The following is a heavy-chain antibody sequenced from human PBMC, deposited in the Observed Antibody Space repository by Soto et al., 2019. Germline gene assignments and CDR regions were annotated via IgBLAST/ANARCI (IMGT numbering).Heavy chain of an antibody. CDR2: ISYDGSNK. CDR1: GFTFSSYG. V-gene: IGHV3-30*03. J-gene: IGHJ6*02. CDR3: AVGYCSSTSCYAPRLYYYGMDV. Sequence: EGSLRLSCAASGFTFSSYGMNWVRQAPGKGLEWVAVISYDGSNKYYADSVKGRFTISRDNSKNTLYLQMNSLRAEDTAVYYCAVGYCSSTSCYAPRLYYYGMDVWGQGTTVTVSS. D-gene: IGHD2-2*01.